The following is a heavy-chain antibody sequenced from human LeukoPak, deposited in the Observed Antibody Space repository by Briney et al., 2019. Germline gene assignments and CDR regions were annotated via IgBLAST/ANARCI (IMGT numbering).Heavy chain of an antibody. CDR3: ASDRQYYFDY. D-gene: IGHD3-22*01. J-gene: IGHJ4*02. V-gene: IGHV1-69*02. CDR2: IIPVLAIA. Sequence: SLKVSCKASGGTFSSYTISWVRQAPGQGLEWMGRIIPVLAIANYAQKFQGRVTITADKSTSTAYMELSSLRSEDTAVYYCASDRQYYFDYWGQGTLVTVSS. CDR1: GGTFSSYT.